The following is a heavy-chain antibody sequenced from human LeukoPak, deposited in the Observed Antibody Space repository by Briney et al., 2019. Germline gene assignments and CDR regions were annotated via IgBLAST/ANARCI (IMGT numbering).Heavy chain of an antibody. CDR2: ISYDEYEK. CDR3: AGGTRTYAYYGLDV. V-gene: IGHV3-30-3*01. Sequence: GGSLRLSCEASGFTFRAYGMHWVRQAPGKRLEWVAVISYDEYEKDYADSAKGRFTISRDNSKNTLYLQMNSLRVEDTAVYYCAGGTRTYAYYGLDVWGPGTTVTVSS. J-gene: IGHJ6*02. CDR1: GFTFRAYG. D-gene: IGHD2-2*01.